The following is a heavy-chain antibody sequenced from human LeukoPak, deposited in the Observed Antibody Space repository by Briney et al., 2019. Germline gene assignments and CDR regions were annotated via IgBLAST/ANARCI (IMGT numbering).Heavy chain of an antibody. CDR1: GLTGSHNY. CDR2: IWYDGSNK. Sequence: GGSLRLSCAASGLTGSHNYVSWVRQAPGKGLEWVAVIWYDGSNKYYADSVKGRFTISRDNSKNTLYLQMNSLRAEDTAVYYCARALSTAARTTQFDYWGQGTLVTVSS. D-gene: IGHD6-6*01. J-gene: IGHJ4*02. CDR3: ARALSTAARTTQFDY. V-gene: IGHV3-33*08.